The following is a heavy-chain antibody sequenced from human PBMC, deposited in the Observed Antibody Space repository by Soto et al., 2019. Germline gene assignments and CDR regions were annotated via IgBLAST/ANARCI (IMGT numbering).Heavy chain of an antibody. Sequence: SVKVSCKASGGTFSSYAISWVRQAPGQGLEWMGGIIPIFGTANYAQKFQGRVTITADESTSTAYMELSSLRSEDTAVYYCARGRLPPRLYYYHYGMDVWGQGTTVTVSS. CDR3: ARGRLPPRLYYYHYGMDV. D-gene: IGHD5-18*01. J-gene: IGHJ6*02. CDR1: GGTFSSYA. CDR2: IIPIFGTA. V-gene: IGHV1-69*13.